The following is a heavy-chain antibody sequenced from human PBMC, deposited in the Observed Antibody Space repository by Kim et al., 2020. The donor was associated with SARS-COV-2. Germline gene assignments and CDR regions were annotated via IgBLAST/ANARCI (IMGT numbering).Heavy chain of an antibody. V-gene: IGHV5-10-1*01. CDR1: GYSFTSYW. D-gene: IGHD3-3*01. Sequence: GESLKISCKGSGYSFTSYWISWVRQMPGKGLEWMGRIDPSDSYTNYSPSFQGHVTISADKSISTAYLQWSSLKASDTAMYYCARHLGYYDPFLGRGPAFDIWGQGTMVTVSS. J-gene: IGHJ3*02. CDR2: IDPSDSYT. CDR3: ARHLGYYDPFLGRGPAFDI.